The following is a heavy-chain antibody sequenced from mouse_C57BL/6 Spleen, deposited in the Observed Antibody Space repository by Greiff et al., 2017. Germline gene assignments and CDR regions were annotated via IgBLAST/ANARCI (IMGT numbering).Heavy chain of an antibody. D-gene: IGHD2-1*01. CDR3: ARRGVYGNYDAMDY. V-gene: IGHV1-61*01. Sequence: VQLQQPGAELVRPGSSVKLSCKASGYTFTSYWMDWVKQRPGQGLEWIGNIYPSDSETHYNQKFKDKATVTVDKSSSTAYMQRSSLTSEDSAVYYCARRGVYGNYDAMDYWGQGTSVTVSS. CDR2: IYPSDSET. J-gene: IGHJ4*01. CDR1: GYTFTSYW.